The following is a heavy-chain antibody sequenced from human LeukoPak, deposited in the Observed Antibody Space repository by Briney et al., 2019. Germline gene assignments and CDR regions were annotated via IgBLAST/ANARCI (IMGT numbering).Heavy chain of an antibody. J-gene: IGHJ4*02. D-gene: IGHD4-17*01. CDR2: IYTSGST. CDR1: GGSISSYY. V-gene: IGHV4-4*07. Sequence: SETLSLTCTVPGGSISSYYWSWIRQPAGKGLEWIGRIYTSGSTNYNPSLKSRVTMSVDTSKNQFSLKLSSVTAADTAVYYCAGLRSLWNYFDYWGQGTLVTVSS. CDR3: AGLRSLWNYFDY.